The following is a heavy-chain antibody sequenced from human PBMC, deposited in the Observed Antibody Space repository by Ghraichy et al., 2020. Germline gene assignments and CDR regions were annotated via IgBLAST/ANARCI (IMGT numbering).Heavy chain of an antibody. CDR1: GFTLGVYW. J-gene: IGHJ6*02. CDR3: ARECGRYCGMDV. D-gene: IGHD1-26*01. Sequence: GGSLRLSCEASGFTLGVYWMTWVRQVPGKGLEWVANINQDGSGKNYVDSVKGRFTISRDNARNSMSLQMNSLRVDDTAVYYCARECGRYCGMDVWGHGTTVTVS. V-gene: IGHV3-7*01. CDR2: INQDGSGK.